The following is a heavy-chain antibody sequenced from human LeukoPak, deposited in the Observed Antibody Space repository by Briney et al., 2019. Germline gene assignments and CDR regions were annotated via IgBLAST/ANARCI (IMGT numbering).Heavy chain of an antibody. Sequence: GGSLGLSCSASGFTFSSYGMQWVRQAPGKGLEWVAVIWYDGSNKYYADSVKGRFTISRDNSKNTLYLQMNSLRAEDTAVYYCARDVYSSSSSSYYFDYWGQGTLVTVSS. CDR2: IWYDGSNK. D-gene: IGHD6-13*01. CDR1: GFTFSSYG. J-gene: IGHJ4*02. CDR3: ARDVYSSSSSSYYFDY. V-gene: IGHV3-33*01.